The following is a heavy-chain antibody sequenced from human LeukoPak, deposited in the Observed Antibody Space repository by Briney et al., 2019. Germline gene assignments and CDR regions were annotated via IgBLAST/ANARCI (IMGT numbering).Heavy chain of an antibody. J-gene: IGHJ4*02. V-gene: IGHV5-51*01. Sequence: GESLKISCKGFGYSFTKSWIGWVRQMPGKGLEWMGIIYPGDSDTRYSPSFQGQVTISADEYISTDYLQWSSLKASDTAMYYCARPADRVTTYYFDYWGQGTLSPSPQ. CDR2: IYPGDSDT. CDR3: ARPADRVTTYYFDY. CDR1: GYSFTKSW. D-gene: IGHD4-11*01.